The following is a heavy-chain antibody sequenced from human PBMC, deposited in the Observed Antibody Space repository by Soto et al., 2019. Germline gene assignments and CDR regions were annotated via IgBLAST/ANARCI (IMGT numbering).Heavy chain of an antibody. Sequence: PGESLKISCKGSGYTFTDYWIGWVRQLPGKGLEWMGIIYPGDSDTRYSPSFQGHVTITVDKSTSTAYLQWNTLKASDTAMYYCARLNANYYYDSSGYYYGYWGQGTLVTVSS. CDR1: GYTFTDYW. V-gene: IGHV5-51*01. J-gene: IGHJ4*02. CDR3: ARLNANYYYDSSGYYYGY. D-gene: IGHD3-22*01. CDR2: IYPGDSDT.